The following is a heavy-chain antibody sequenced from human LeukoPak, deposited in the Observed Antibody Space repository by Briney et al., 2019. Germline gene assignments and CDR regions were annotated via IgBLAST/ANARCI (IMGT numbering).Heavy chain of an antibody. CDR3: AKAPVTSCRGAFCYPFDY. V-gene: IGHV3-20*04. CDR1: GFTFEDYG. Sequence: GGSLRLSCAASGFTFEDYGMTWVRQVPGKGLEWVSALNWNGDITDYAGSVKGRFTISRDNGKNSLFLQMNSLRAEDAAVYYCAKAPVTSCRGAFCYPFDYWGQGTLVTVSS. J-gene: IGHJ4*02. D-gene: IGHD2-15*01. CDR2: LNWNGDIT.